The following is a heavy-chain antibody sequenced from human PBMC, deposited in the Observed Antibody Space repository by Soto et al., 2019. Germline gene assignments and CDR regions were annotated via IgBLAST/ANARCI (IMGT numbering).Heavy chain of an antibody. Sequence: PGGSLRLSCAASGFTVSSNYMSWVRQAPGKGLEWVSVIYSGGSTYYADSVKGRFTISRDNSKNTLYLQMNSLRAEDTAVYYCASQLRVGSWYDPVRRSFDYWGQGTLVTVSS. J-gene: IGHJ4*02. CDR3: ASQLRVGSWYDPVRRSFDY. D-gene: IGHD6-13*01. CDR1: GFTVSSNY. CDR2: IYSGGST. V-gene: IGHV3-53*01.